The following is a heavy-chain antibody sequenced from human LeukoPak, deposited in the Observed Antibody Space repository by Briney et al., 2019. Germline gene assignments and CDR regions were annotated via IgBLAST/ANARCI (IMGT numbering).Heavy chain of an antibody. V-gene: IGHV3-48*03. CDR3: VRDGRSGWHFDY. CDR2: ISSSGSPI. D-gene: IGHD6-19*01. J-gene: IGHJ4*02. Sequence: GGSLRLSCAASGFTFSSYEMNWVRQAPGKGWEWVSYISSSGSPIYYADSVKGRFTISRDNVENSMFLQMNSLRAEDTAVYYCVRDGRSGWHFDYWGRGALVTVSS. CDR1: GFTFSSYE.